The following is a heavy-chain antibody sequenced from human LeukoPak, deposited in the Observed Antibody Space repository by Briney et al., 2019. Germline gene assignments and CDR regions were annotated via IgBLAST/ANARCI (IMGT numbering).Heavy chain of an antibody. CDR2: IYTGGST. CDR1: GGSISSYY. Sequence: PSETLSLTCTVSGGSISSYYWSWIRQPAGKGLEWIGRIYTGGSTNYNPSLKSRVTMSVDTSKNQFSLKLSSVTAADTAVYYCARSYDSSGYYYLTPTYYFDYWGQGTLVTVSS. CDR3: ARSYDSSGYYYLTPTYYFDY. J-gene: IGHJ4*02. V-gene: IGHV4-4*07. D-gene: IGHD3-22*01.